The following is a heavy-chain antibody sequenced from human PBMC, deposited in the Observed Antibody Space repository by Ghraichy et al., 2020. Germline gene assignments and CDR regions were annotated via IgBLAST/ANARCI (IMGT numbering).Heavy chain of an antibody. CDR2: ISYDGSNK. J-gene: IGHJ4*02. V-gene: IGHV3-30*04. D-gene: IGHD1-14*01. Sequence: GGSLRLSCAASGFTFTTYAMHWVRQAPGKGLEWVAVISYDGSNKYYADSVKGRFTISRDNSKNTLYLQMDSLRVEDTAVYYCAPEPYCSVGSCHDYLDYWGQGTLVTVSS. CDR1: GFTFTTYA. CDR3: APEPYCSVGSCHDYLDY.